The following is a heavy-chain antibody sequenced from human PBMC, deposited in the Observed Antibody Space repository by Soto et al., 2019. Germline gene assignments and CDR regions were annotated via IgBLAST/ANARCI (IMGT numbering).Heavy chain of an antibody. V-gene: IGHV1-69*13. CDR1: GGTFSSFA. CDR2: IIPIFGTA. CDR3: ARGGSGKEYYYYGMDV. J-gene: IGHJ6*02. Sequence: GASVKVSCKASGGTFSSFAISWVRQAPGQGLEWMGGIIPIFGTANYVQKFQGRVTITADESTSTAYMELSSLRSEDTAVYYCARGGSGKEYYYYGMDVWGQGTTVTVSS. D-gene: IGHD2-15*01.